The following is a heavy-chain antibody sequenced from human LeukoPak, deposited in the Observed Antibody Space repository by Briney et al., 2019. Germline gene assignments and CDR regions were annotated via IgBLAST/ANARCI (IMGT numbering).Heavy chain of an antibody. CDR3: ARDPRRGSSSDY. V-gene: IGHV3-7*01. J-gene: IGHJ4*02. CDR1: GFSFTTYW. Sequence: GESLRLSCAASGFSFTTYWMSWVRQAPGKGLEWVANIKQDGTEKSYVDSVKGRFTISRDNAKNSLYLQMNSLRAEDTAVYYCARDPRRGSSSDYWGQGTLVTVSS. CDR2: IKQDGTEK. D-gene: IGHD6-6*01.